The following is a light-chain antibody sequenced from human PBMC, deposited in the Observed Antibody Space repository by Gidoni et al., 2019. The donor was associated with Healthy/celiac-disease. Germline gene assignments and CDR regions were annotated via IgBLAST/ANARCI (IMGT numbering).Light chain of an antibody. CDR2: KAS. V-gene: IGKV1-5*03. Sequence: DIQMTQSPSTLSASVGDRVTITCRASQSISSWLAWYQQKPGKAPKLLIYKASSLESGVPSRFSGSGSGTEFTLTISSLQPDDFATYYCQQYNSSPTFXXXTKVEIK. CDR3: QQYNSSPT. CDR1: QSISSW. J-gene: IGKJ1*01.